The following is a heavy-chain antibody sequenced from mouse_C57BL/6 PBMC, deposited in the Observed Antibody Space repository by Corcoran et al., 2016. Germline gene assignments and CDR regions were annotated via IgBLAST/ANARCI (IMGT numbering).Heavy chain of an antibody. CDR3: APYYSNYEWYFDV. CDR1: GYAFSSYW. J-gene: IGHJ1*03. V-gene: IGHV1-80*01. Sequence: QVQLQQSGAELVKPGASVKISCKASGYAFSSYWMNWVKQRPGKGLEWIGQIYPGDGDTNYNGKFKGKATLTADKSSSTAYMELRSLTSEDSAVYFCAPYYSNYEWYFDVWGTGTTVTVSS. D-gene: IGHD2-5*01. CDR2: IYPGDGDT.